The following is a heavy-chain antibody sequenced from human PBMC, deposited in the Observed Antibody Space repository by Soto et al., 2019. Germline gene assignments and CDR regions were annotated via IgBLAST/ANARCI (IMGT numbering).Heavy chain of an antibody. V-gene: IGHV4-34*01. CDR1: GGSFSGYY. J-gene: IGHJ5*02. CDR3: ARGRAKLYNWNYVAAWFDP. CDR2: INHSGST. D-gene: IGHD1-7*01. Sequence: SETLSLTCAVYGGSFSGYYWSWIRQPPGKGLEWIGEINHSGSTNYNPSLKSRVTISVDTSKNQFSLKLSSVTAADTAGYYCARGRAKLYNWNYVAAWFDPWGQGTLVTVSS.